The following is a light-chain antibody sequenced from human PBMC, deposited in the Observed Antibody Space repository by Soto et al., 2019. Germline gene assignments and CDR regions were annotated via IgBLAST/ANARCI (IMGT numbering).Light chain of an antibody. Sequence: EIVMTQSPATLSVSPGERATLSCRASQSVSSNLAWYQQKPGQAPRLLIYGASTRATGIPARFGGSGCGTEFTLTISSLQSEDFAVYYCQQYNNWPRTFGQGTKVEIK. CDR3: QQYNNWPRT. V-gene: IGKV3-15*01. J-gene: IGKJ1*01. CDR1: QSVSSN. CDR2: GAS.